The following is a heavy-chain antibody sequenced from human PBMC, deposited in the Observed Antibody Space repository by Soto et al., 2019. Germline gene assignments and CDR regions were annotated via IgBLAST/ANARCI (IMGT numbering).Heavy chain of an antibody. J-gene: IGHJ6*02. Sequence: GSLRLSCAASGFTVSSNYMSWVRQAPGKGLEWVSVIYSGGSTYYADSVKGRFTISRDNSKNTLYLQMNSLRAEDTAVYYCASPAIADYYYGMDVWGQGTTVTVYS. CDR1: GFTVSSNY. V-gene: IGHV3-53*01. CDR2: IYSGGST. D-gene: IGHD6-13*01. CDR3: ASPAIADYYYGMDV.